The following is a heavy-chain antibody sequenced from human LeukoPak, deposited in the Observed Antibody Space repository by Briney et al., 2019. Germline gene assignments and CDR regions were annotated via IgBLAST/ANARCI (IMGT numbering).Heavy chain of an antibody. CDR2: LTHSGTT. CDR1: GGSFSDSS. D-gene: IGHD2-2*01. Sequence: SETLSLTCAVYGGSFSDSSRSWIRQSPGRGLEWVGELTHSGTTNYNPSLKSRVTISVDTSKNQFSLKLSSVTAADTAVYYCARASCSSTSCRPMDVWGKGTTVTVSS. CDR3: ARASCSSTSCRPMDV. J-gene: IGHJ6*03. V-gene: IGHV4-34*01.